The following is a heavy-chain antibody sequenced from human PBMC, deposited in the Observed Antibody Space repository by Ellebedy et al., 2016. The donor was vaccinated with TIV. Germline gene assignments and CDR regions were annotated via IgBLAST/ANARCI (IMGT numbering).Heavy chain of an antibody. CDR1: GYTFTGYY. J-gene: IGHJ5*02. CDR2: INPNSGGT. V-gene: IGHV1-2*02. CDR3: ARVPQWYRVNWFDP. D-gene: IGHD1-26*01. Sequence: ASVKVSCKASGYTFTGYYMHWVRQAPGQGLEWMGWINPNSGGTKYAQKFQGRVTMTRDTSISTAYMELSRLRSDEPAVYYCARVPQWYRVNWFDPWGQGTLVTVSS.